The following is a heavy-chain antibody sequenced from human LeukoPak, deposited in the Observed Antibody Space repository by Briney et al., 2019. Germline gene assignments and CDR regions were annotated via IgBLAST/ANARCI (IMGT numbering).Heavy chain of an antibody. CDR1: GFTFSSYE. CDR2: ISDSGSTK. V-gene: IGHV3-48*03. J-gene: IGHJ4*02. Sequence: GGSLRLSCAASGFTFSSYEMNWVRQAPGKGLEWVSYISDSGSTKYYADSVKGRFTISRDNAKNSVYLQMKSLRAEDTAVYYCALGKNFGYHYFDFWGQGALVTVSS. D-gene: IGHD2-2*03. CDR3: ALGKNFGYHYFDF.